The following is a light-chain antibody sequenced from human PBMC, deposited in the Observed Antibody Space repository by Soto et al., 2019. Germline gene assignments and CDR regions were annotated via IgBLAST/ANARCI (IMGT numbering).Light chain of an antibody. CDR2: EVS. J-gene: IGLJ1*01. CDR1: SSDIGDYDY. Sequence: QSALTQPASVSGSPGQSITISCTGTSSDIGDYDYVSWYQQHPGKAPKLLLYEVSNRPSGVSNRFSGSKSDNTASLTISGLQAEDEADYYCASLTTTNFVFGSGTKLTVL. CDR3: ASLTTTNFV. V-gene: IGLV2-14*01.